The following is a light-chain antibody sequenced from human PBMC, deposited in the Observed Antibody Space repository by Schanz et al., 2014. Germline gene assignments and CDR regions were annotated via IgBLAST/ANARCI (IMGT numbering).Light chain of an antibody. V-gene: IGKV3-15*01. J-gene: IGKJ1*01. CDR1: QSVSSS. CDR2: GAS. CDR3: QQYNSYPWT. Sequence: EIVLTQSPGTLSFSPGERATLSCRASQSVSSSYLAWYQQKPGQAPRLLIYGASTRATGIPARFSGSGSGTEFTLTISGLQSEDFATYYCQQYNSYPWTFGQGTKVEIK.